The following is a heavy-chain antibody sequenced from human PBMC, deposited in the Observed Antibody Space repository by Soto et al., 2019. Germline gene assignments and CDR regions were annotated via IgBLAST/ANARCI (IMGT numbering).Heavy chain of an antibody. J-gene: IGHJ5*02. Sequence: QPPGKGLEWIGYIYYSGSTNYNPSLKSRVTISVDTSKNQFSLKLSSVTAADTAVYYCASIAARLNWFDPWGQGTLVTVSS. D-gene: IGHD6-6*01. CDR3: ASIAARLNWFDP. V-gene: IGHV4-59*01. CDR2: IYYSGST.